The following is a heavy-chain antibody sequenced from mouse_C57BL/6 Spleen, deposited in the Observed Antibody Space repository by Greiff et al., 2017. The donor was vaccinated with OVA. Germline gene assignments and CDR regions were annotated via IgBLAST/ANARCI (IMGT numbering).Heavy chain of an antibody. J-gene: IGHJ4*01. CDR3: ARYWDDYAMDY. Sequence: VQLQQPGAELVRPGSSVKLSCKASGYTFTSYWMDWVKQRPGQGLEWIGNIYPSDSETHYNQKFKDKATLTVDKSSSTAYMQLSSLTSEDSAVYYCARYWDDYAMDYWGQGTSVTVSS. V-gene: IGHV1-61*01. CDR1: GYTFTSYW. D-gene: IGHD4-1*01. CDR2: IYPSDSET.